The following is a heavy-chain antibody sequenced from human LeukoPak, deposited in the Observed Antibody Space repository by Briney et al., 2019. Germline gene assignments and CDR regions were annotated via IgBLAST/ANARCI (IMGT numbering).Heavy chain of an antibody. D-gene: IGHD6-19*01. CDR1: GFPLSSYS. Sequence: GGSLRHSCSPSGFPLSSYSMNWVRQAPGKGLEWVSSISSSSSYIYYADSVQGRFTISRDNAKNSLYLRMNSLRAEDTAVYYCARDSIAVAGIVDYWGQGTLVTVS. V-gene: IGHV3-21*01. J-gene: IGHJ4*02. CDR2: ISSSSSYI. CDR3: ARDSIAVAGIVDY.